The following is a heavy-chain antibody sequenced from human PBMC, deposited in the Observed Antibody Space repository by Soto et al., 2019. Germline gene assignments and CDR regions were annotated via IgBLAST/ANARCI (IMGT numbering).Heavy chain of an antibody. Sequence: GESLKISCKGSGYSFTSYWFCWVPQMPGKGLEWMGIIYRGDSDTSYSASFQGQVTISADKSISTAYLQWSSLKASDTAMYYCARQVGASLLDYWGQGTLVTVSS. CDR2: IYRGDSDT. CDR3: ARQVGASLLDY. J-gene: IGHJ4*02. V-gene: IGHV5-51*01. CDR1: GYSFTSYW. D-gene: IGHD1-26*01.